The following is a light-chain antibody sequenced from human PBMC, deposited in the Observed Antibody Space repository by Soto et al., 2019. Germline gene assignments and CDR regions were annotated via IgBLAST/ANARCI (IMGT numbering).Light chain of an antibody. J-gene: IGKJ1*01. CDR1: YTVGTN. V-gene: IGKV3-15*01. Sequence: EIVLTQFPAALSVSPGERATLSGLAIYTVGTNLAWYQQKPGQSPRLLIYDTSTRATGVTARFSGSGSGTEFTLTISNLQAEDSAVYHCQQYSNTFRTFGQGPKWIS. CDR2: DTS. CDR3: QQYSNTFRT.